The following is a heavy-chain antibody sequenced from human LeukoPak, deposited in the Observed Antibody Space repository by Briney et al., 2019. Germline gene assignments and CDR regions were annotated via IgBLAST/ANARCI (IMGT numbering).Heavy chain of an antibody. CDR1: GFIFNNYG. CDR3: AKGSSGYFADL. Sequence: GGSLRLSCAASGFIFNNYGLIWVGQAEGPGLEWVSAISNDGGGTQYADFVEGRFTISRDNSKNTLFLQMSSLRAEDTALYYCAKGSSGYFADLWGQGTLVTVSS. J-gene: IGHJ5*02. V-gene: IGHV3-23*01. D-gene: IGHD3-22*01. CDR2: ISNDGGGT.